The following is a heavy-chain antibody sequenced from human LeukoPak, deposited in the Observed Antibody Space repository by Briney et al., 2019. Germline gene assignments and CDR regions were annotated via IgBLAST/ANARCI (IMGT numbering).Heavy chain of an antibody. J-gene: IGHJ4*02. Sequence: PSETLSLTCAVYGGSFSGYYWSWIRQPPGRGLEWIGEINHSGSTNYNPSLKSRVTISVDTSKNQFSLKLSSVTAADTAVYYCARDSEGSSWPFDYWGQGTLVTVSS. CDR1: GGSFSGYY. V-gene: IGHV4-34*01. CDR2: INHSGST. D-gene: IGHD6-13*01. CDR3: ARDSEGSSWPFDY.